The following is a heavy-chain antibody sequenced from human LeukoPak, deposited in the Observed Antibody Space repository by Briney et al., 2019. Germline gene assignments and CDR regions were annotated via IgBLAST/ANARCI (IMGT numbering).Heavy chain of an antibody. Sequence: GGSLRLSCAASGFTVTSNSMNWVRQAPGKGLEWLSYISSSGRTIYYADSVKGRFTISRDNAKNSLYLQMNSLRAEDTAVYYCARDLGILSVPMPDYWGQGTLVTVSS. V-gene: IGHV3-48*03. D-gene: IGHD2-21*01. CDR3: ARDLGILSVPMPDY. J-gene: IGHJ4*02. CDR2: ISSSGRTI. CDR1: GFTVTSNS.